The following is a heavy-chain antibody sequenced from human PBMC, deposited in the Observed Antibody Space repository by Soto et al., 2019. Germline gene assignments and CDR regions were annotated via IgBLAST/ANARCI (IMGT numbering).Heavy chain of an antibody. CDR2: ISAGGATT. CDR1: GFTFGNFA. D-gene: IGHD6-19*01. CDR3: AKDRGGTGWPFDH. V-gene: IGHV3-23*01. Sequence: GGSLRLSCTPSGFTFGNFAMSWVRQAPGKGLEWVSSISAGGATTYYADSVKGRVTMSRDNSKNTLSLQMISLRAEDSAVYYCAKDRGGTGWPFDHWGQGTLVTSPQ. J-gene: IGHJ4*02.